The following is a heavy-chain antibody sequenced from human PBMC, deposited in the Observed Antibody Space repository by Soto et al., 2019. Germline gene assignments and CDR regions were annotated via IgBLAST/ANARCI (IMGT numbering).Heavy chain of an antibody. CDR3: ASVEGLAGCDY. CDR1: GGFIRSGDYS. D-gene: IGHD6-19*01. V-gene: IGHV4-30-4*01. J-gene: IGHJ4*02. Sequence: QVQMQESGPGLVKPSQTLSLTCTVSGGFIRSGDYSWSWIRQPPGKGLEWIGNIYYSGSTFSNPSLKSRVTLSVDTAKSQCSLKLSSVTAADPAVYYCASVEGLAGCDYWCQGTLVTVSS. CDR2: IYYSGST.